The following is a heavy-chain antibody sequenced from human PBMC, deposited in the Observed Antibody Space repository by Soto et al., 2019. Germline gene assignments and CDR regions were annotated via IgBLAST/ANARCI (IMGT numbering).Heavy chain of an antibody. CDR2: ISGSGGST. V-gene: IGHV3-23*01. J-gene: IGHJ3*02. CDR1: GFTFSSYA. Sequence: GGSLRLSCAASGFTFSSYAMSWVRQAPGKGLEWVSAISGSGGSTYYADSVKGRFTTSRDNSKNTLYLQMNSLRAEDTAVYYCAKRLEGATLGAVDAFDIWGQGTMVTVSS. CDR3: AKRLEGATLGAVDAFDI. D-gene: IGHD1-26*01.